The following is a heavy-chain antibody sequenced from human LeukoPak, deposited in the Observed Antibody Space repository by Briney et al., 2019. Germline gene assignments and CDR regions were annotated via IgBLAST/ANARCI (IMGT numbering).Heavy chain of an antibody. J-gene: IGHJ3*02. V-gene: IGHV3-66*02. CDR3: AKKMLANDAFDI. Sequence: ETLSLTCAVYGXSFSGYYWSWIRQPPGKGLEWVSVIYSGGSTYYADSVKGRFTISRDNSKNTLYLQMNSLRAEDTAVYYCAKKMLANDAFDIWGQGTMVTVSS. CDR1: GXSFSGYY. CDR2: IYSGGST. D-gene: IGHD2-8*01.